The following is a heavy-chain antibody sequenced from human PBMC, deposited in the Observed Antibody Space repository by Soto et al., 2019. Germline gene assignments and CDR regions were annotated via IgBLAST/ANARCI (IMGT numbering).Heavy chain of an antibody. J-gene: IGHJ5*02. D-gene: IGHD7-27*01. CDR1: GGSTSGTYW. CDR3: ARRNWGSRGWFDP. V-gene: IGHV4-4*02. CDR2: ANDSGGT. Sequence: QVQLQEAGPGLVKPSGTLSLTCAVSGGSTSGTYWWTWVRQSPGKGLEWLGEANDSGGTNYNPSLKSRLTISLDKSKNPFSLKVNSVTAADTAVYYCARRNWGSRGWFDPWGQGTVVTVSS.